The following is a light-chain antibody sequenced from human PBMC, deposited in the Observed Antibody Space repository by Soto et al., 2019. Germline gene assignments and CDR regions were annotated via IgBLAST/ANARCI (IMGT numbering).Light chain of an antibody. CDR1: QSVSSS. J-gene: IGKJ1*01. V-gene: IGKV3-11*01. Sequence: EIVLTQSPATLSLSPGERATLSCRASQSVSSSLAWYQHKPGQAPRLLIYDASNRATGIPPRFSGSGSGTDFTLTISSLEPEDFATYYCQQYNSYPWTIGQGTKVEIK. CDR3: QQYNSYPWT. CDR2: DAS.